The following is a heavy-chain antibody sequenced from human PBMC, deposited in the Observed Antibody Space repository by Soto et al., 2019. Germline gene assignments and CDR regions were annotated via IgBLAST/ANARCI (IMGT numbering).Heavy chain of an antibody. V-gene: IGHV3-74*01. J-gene: IGHJ4*02. CDR2: INSDGSST. Sequence: EVQLVESGGGLVQPGGSLRLSCAASGFTFSSYWMHWVRQAPGKGLVWVSRINSDGSSTSYADSVKGRFTISRDNAKNARYLQMNSLRAEDTAVYYCARDYGDYPPSDYWGQGTLVTVSS. CDR1: GFTFSSYW. D-gene: IGHD4-17*01. CDR3: ARDYGDYPPSDY.